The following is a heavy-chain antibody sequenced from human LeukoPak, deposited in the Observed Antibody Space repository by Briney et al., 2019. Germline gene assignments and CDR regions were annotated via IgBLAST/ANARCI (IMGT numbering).Heavy chain of an antibody. CDR2: ISSSGDTI. Sequence: SGGSLRLSCAASGFTFSSYEMNWVRQAPGKGLEWVSYISSSGDTIYYADSVKGRFTISRDNAKNSLYLEMNSLRAEDTAVHYCARVVATGHDPDYWGQGTLVTVSS. V-gene: IGHV3-48*03. J-gene: IGHJ4*02. D-gene: IGHD6-13*01. CDR1: GFTFSSYE. CDR3: ARVVATGHDPDY.